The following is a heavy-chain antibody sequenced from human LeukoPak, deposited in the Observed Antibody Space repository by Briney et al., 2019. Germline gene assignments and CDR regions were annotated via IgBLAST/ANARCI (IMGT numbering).Heavy chain of an antibody. Sequence: GGSLRLSCAASGFTFSNAWMSWVRQAPGKGLEWVGRIKSKTDGGTTDYAAPVKGRFTISRDDSKNTLYLQMNSLRAEDTALYYCTRDYVDSSGYYLSDAFDIWGQGTMVTVSS. D-gene: IGHD3-22*01. J-gene: IGHJ3*02. CDR1: GFTFSNAW. CDR2: IKSKTDGGTT. CDR3: TRDYVDSSGYYLSDAFDI. V-gene: IGHV3-15*05.